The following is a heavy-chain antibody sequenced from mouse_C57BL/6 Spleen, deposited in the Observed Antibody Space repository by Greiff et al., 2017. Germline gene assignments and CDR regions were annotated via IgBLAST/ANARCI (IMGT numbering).Heavy chain of an antibody. Sequence: VQLQQSGAELVKPGASVKISCKASGYAFSSYWMNWVKQRPGKGLEWIGQIYPGDGDTNYNGKFKGKATLTADKSSSTAYMQLSSLTSEDAAVYFCARVPEASYYCDYWGQGTTLTVSS. V-gene: IGHV1-80*01. D-gene: IGHD6-1*01. CDR3: ARVPEASYYCDY. CDR1: GYAFSSYW. J-gene: IGHJ2*01. CDR2: IYPGDGDT.